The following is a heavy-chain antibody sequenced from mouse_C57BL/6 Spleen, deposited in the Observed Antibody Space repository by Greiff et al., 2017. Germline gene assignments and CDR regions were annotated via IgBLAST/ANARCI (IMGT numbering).Heavy chain of an antibody. CDR2: IDPETGGT. Sequence: VQLQQSGAELVRPGASVTLSCKASGYTFTDYEMHWVKQTPVHGLEWIGAIDPETGGTAYNQKFKGKAILTADKSSSTAYMELRSLTSEDSAVYYCRGHWDVAYWGQGTLVTVSA. D-gene: IGHD4-1*01. CDR3: RGHWDVAY. V-gene: IGHV1-15*01. J-gene: IGHJ3*01. CDR1: GYTFTDYE.